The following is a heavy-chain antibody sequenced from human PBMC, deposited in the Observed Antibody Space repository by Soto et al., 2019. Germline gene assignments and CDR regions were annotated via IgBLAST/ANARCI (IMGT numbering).Heavy chain of an antibody. V-gene: IGHV4-59*01. CDR2: VHNSGST. CDR3: TGDRNNRVWYKY. D-gene: IGHD6-19*01. CDR1: GDPISRYH. Sequence: QVQLQESGPRLVKPSETLSLSCTVSGDPISRYHWSWIRQTPGKGLEWIGYVHNSGSTSYNPSLKSLVTISIDTSRKQFSLRLRSVTAADTAVYYCTGDRNNRVWYKYWGQGTLVTVSS. J-gene: IGHJ4*02.